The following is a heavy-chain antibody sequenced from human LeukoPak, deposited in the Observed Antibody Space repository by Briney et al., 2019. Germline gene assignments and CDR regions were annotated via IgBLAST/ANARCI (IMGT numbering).Heavy chain of an antibody. CDR2: IWYDGSNK. CDR3: AREAYGYPNVYYGMDV. D-gene: IGHD5-18*01. V-gene: IGHV3-33*01. J-gene: IGHJ6*02. Sequence: QPGRSLRLSCAASGFTFSSYGMHWARQAPGKGLEWVAVIWYDGSNKYYADSVKGRFTISRDNSKNTLYLQMNSLRAEDTAVYYCAREAYGYPNVYYGMDVWGQGTTVTVSS. CDR1: GFTFSSYG.